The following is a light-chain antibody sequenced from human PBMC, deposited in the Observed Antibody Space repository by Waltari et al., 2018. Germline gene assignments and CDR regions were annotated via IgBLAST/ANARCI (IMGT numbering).Light chain of an antibody. V-gene: IGLV3-25*02. CDR1: GLPRQY. J-gene: IGLJ2*01. CDR2: KDS. CDR3: QSGDSSGSYVV. Sequence: SYEVTQPHSVSVSPGQTARITCSGDGLPRQYAYWDQQKPVQAPVLVIYKDSERPSGITERFYGSSSGKTVTLTISGVQAEDEADYYCQSGDSSGSYVVFGGGTKLTVL.